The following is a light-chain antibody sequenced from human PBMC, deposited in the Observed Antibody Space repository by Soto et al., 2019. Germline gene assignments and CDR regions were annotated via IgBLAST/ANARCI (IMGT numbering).Light chain of an antibody. CDR1: PSVSGNY. CDR2: GSS. Sequence: EIGLTQSPGTLSLSPGERATLSCRASPSVSGNYLAWYQQKPGQSPRLLIYGSSDRATGMPDRFSGSGSETDFTLTISRGEPEDFAVYYCQQYGSSPPYTFGQGTRLEI. CDR3: QQYGSSPPYT. J-gene: IGKJ2*01. V-gene: IGKV3-20*01.